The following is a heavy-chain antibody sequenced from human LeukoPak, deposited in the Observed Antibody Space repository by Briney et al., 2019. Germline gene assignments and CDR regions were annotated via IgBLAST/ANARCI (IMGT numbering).Heavy chain of an antibody. Sequence: ASVKVSCKASAYTFTSYGISWVRQAPGQGLEWMGWISGDNGSTNYAQKLQGRVTMTTDTSTTTAYMELRSLRSDDSAIYYCAREDTRRGSRGYFDYWGQGTLVTASS. D-gene: IGHD2-2*01. CDR3: AREDTRRGSRGYFDY. CDR2: ISGDNGST. CDR1: AYTFTSYG. V-gene: IGHV1-18*01. J-gene: IGHJ4*02.